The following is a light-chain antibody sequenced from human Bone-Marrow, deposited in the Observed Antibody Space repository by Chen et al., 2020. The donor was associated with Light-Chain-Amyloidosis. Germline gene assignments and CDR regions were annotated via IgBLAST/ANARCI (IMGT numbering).Light chain of an antibody. CDR1: SRDVGSYNL. J-gene: IGLJ2*01. Sequence: SALTPPASVSGSPGQSINTPCTGTSRDVGSYNLVTWYQQHPGKAPKLMIFDVTKRPSGVSNRCSGSKSGNTASLTISGLQADDEADYYCCSYAGSTTYIVFGGGTKLTVL. V-gene: IGLV2-23*02. CDR2: DVT. CDR3: CSYAGSTTYIV.